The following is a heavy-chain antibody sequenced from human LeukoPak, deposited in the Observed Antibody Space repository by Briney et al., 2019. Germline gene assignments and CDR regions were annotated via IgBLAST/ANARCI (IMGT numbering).Heavy chain of an antibody. V-gene: IGHV3-21*01. CDR3: ASGRNPCTTDMDV. CDR2: ISSSSSYI. J-gene: IGHJ6*03. CDR1: GFTLGSYS. Sequence: GGSLRLSCAASGFTLGSYSMNWVRQAPGKGLEWVSSISSSSSYIYYADSVKGRFTISRDNAKNSLYLQMNSLRAEDTAVYYCASGRNPCTTDMDVWGKGTTATVSS. D-gene: IGHD2-2*01.